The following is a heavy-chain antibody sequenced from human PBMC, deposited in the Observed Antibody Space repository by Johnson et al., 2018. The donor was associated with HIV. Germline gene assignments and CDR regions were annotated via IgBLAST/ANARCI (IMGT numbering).Heavy chain of an antibody. J-gene: IGHJ3*02. CDR1: GFTFGDYA. CDR2: ISWNSVNI. D-gene: IGHD4-11*01. Sequence: VQLVESGGGLVQPGRSLRLSCAASGFTFGDYAMHWVRQRPGKGLEWVSGISWNSVNIEYADSVKGRFTISRDNAKNSLYLQMNSLRTEDTAVYYCAKDTYSHRLTVTESGFDIWGQGTMVTVSS. CDR3: AKDTYSHRLTVTESGFDI. V-gene: IGHV3-9*01.